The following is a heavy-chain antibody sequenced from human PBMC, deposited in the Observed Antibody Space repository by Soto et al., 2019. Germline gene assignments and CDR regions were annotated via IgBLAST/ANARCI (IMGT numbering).Heavy chain of an antibody. Sequence: PGGSLRLSCAGYGFTFSNAWMNWVRQAPGKGLEWLGRIKSRTDGGTTDYAAPVKGRFTISRDDSKNTVFLQMSSLKTEETAVYYCTTDPPYYDTSRSYFNYWGQGT. J-gene: IGHJ4*02. V-gene: IGHV3-15*07. D-gene: IGHD3-22*01. CDR1: GFTFSNAW. CDR3: TTDPPYYDTSRSYFNY. CDR2: IKSRTDGGTT.